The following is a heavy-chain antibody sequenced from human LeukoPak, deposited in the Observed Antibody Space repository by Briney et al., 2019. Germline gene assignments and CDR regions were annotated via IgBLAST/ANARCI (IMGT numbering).Heavy chain of an antibody. J-gene: IGHJ6*03. D-gene: IGHD6-6*01. Sequence: AGSLRLSCAASGFTFSSYGMHWVRPGPGKGLEWVAVISNGGSNNYYEDSVKGRFTISRDNSKNTLYLKMNSLRAEDTAVCYCAKDLPPSSYYFYYFMDGWGKGTTVTVCS. CDR1: GFTFSSYG. CDR3: AKDLPPSSYYFYYFMDG. CDR2: ISNGGSNN. V-gene: IGHV3-30*18.